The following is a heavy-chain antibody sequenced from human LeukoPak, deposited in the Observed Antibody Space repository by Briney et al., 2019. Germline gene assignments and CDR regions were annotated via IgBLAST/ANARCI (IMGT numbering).Heavy chain of an antibody. CDR2: ISAYNGNT. J-gene: IGHJ5*02. CDR1: GGAFSSYA. V-gene: IGHV1-18*01. CDR3: AGGGSLWFDP. Sequence: ASVKVSCTASGGAFSSYAVSWVRQAPGQGLEWMGWISAYNGNTNYAQKLQGRVTMTTDTSTSTAYMELRSLRSDDTAVYYCAGGGSLWFDPWGQGTLVTVSS.